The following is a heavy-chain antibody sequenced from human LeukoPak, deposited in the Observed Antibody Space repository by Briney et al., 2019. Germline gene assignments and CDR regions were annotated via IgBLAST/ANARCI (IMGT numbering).Heavy chain of an antibody. CDR1: GGSFSGYY. V-gene: IGHV4-34*01. CDR2: INHSGST. Sequence: SETLSLTCAVYGGSFSGYYWSWIRQPPGKGLEWIGEINHSGSTNYNPSLKSRVTISVDTSKNQFSLKLSSETAADTAVYYCARLKPKIITMVRGIFDYWGQGTLVTVSS. J-gene: IGHJ4*02. D-gene: IGHD3-10*01. CDR3: ARLKPKIITMVRGIFDY.